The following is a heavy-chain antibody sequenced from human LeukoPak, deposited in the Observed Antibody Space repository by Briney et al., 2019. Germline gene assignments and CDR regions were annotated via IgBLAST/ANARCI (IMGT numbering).Heavy chain of an antibody. CDR1: GFTFSSYE. CDR2: ISSSGSNM. V-gene: IGHV3-48*03. D-gene: IGHD3-22*01. J-gene: IGHJ3*02. Sequence: PGGSLRLSCAASGFTFSSYEMNWVRQAPGKGLEWVSYISSSGSNMYYADSVKGRFTISRDNAKNSLYLQMNSLRAEDTALYYCAREWLPDAFDIWGQGTMVTVSS. CDR3: AREWLPDAFDI.